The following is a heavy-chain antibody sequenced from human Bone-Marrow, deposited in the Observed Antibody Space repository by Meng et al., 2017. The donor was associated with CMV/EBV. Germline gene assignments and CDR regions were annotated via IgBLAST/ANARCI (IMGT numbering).Heavy chain of an antibody. D-gene: IGHD6-13*01. Sequence: GGSLRLSCAASGFTFSNYDMHWVRQATGKGLEWDSTIGTAGDTYYPGSVKGRFTVSRENAKNSLYLQMNSLRAGDTAVYYCARGLRAAAAHDAFDIWGQGTMVTVSS. CDR1: GFTFSNYD. CDR3: ARGLRAAAAHDAFDI. CDR2: IGTAGDT. J-gene: IGHJ3*02. V-gene: IGHV3-13*01.